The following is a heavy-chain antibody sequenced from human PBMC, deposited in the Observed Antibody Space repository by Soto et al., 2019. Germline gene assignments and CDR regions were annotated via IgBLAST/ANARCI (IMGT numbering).Heavy chain of an antibody. V-gene: IGHV1-2*04. CDR3: AREGSFDWLSRRNYYYGMDV. D-gene: IGHD3-9*01. CDR2: INPNSGGT. Sequence: ASVKVSCKASGYTFTGYYMHWVRQAPGQGLEWMGWINPNSGGTNYAQKFQGWVTMTRDTSISTSYMELSRLRSDDTAVYYCAREGSFDWLSRRNYYYGMDVWGQGTTVTVSS. CDR1: GYTFTGYY. J-gene: IGHJ6*02.